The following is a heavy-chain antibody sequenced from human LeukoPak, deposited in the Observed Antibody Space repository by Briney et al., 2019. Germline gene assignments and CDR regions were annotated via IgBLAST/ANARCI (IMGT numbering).Heavy chain of an antibody. V-gene: IGHV3-7*01. CDR1: GFTFSTFW. D-gene: IGHD2-15*01. CDR3: ASGNYFDY. Sequence: GGSLRLSCAASGFTFSTFWMSWVRQAPGKGLEWVANINHDGTEKHYVDSVKGRFTISRDNGKKSLYLQMNSLRVEDTAVYFCASGNYFDYWGQGTLVTVSS. J-gene: IGHJ4*02. CDR2: INHDGTEK.